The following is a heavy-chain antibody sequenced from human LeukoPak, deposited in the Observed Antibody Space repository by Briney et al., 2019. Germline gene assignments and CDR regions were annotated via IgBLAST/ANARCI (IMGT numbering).Heavy chain of an antibody. V-gene: IGHV1-2*02. D-gene: IGHD1-1*01. Sequence: ASVKVSFKASGYTFSGYYMHWVRQAPGQGLEWMGWINPNSGGTKYAQKFQGRVTMTRDTSISTAYMELSRLRSDDTAVCYCAREAETTLNWFDPWGQGTLVTVSS. CDR3: AREAETTLNWFDP. CDR1: GYTFSGYY. CDR2: INPNSGGT. J-gene: IGHJ5*02.